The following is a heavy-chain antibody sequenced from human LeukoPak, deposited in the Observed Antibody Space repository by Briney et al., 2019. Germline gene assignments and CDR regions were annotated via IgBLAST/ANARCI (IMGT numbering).Heavy chain of an antibody. V-gene: IGHV3-48*03. CDR3: ARVPYSSGWYYFDY. J-gene: IGHJ4*02. Sequence: GGSLRLSCAASGFTFSSYEMNWVRQAPGKGLEWASYISSSGSAIYYADSVKGRFTISRDNAKNSLYLQMNSLRAEDAAVYYCARVPYSSGWYYFDYWGQGTLVTVSS. CDR2: ISSSGSAI. D-gene: IGHD6-19*01. CDR1: GFTFSSYE.